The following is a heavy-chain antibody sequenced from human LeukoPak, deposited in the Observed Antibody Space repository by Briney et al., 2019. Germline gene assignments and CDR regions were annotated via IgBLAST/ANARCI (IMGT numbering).Heavy chain of an antibody. V-gene: IGHV3-23*01. CDR3: AKATIQQWLVKVDSFDS. Sequence: GGTLRLSCAASGFTFHTYAMSWVRQAPGKGLEWVSSISGGGDTPNYADSVKGRFIISRDNSKNTLYLQMNSLRAEDTAIYYCAKATIQQWLVKVDSFDSWGQGILVTVSS. D-gene: IGHD6-19*01. J-gene: IGHJ4*02. CDR2: ISGGGDTP. CDR1: GFTFHTYA.